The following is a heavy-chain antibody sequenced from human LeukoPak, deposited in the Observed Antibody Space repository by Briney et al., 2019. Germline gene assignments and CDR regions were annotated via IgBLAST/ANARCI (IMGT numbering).Heavy chain of an antibody. Sequence: GGSLRLSCAASGFTFDDYGMSWVRQAPGKGLEWVSGINWDGGSTGYADSVKGRFTISRDNAKNSLYLQMNSLRAEDTALYYCARGTLKAAATDFDYWGQGTLVTVSS. D-gene: IGHD6-13*01. CDR1: GFTFDDYG. J-gene: IGHJ4*02. V-gene: IGHV3-20*04. CDR3: ARGTLKAAATDFDY. CDR2: INWDGGST.